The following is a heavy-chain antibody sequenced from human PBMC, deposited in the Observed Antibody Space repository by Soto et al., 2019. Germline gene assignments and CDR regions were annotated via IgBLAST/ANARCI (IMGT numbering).Heavy chain of an antibody. CDR3: ARTPRGQTIVLESATRCDY. D-gene: IGHD2-15*01. J-gene: IGHJ4*02. CDR2: ISPYNGDT. Sequence: QVQLVQSGAEVKRPWASVKVSCKASGYTFTTYGFNWVRQAPGRGLEWMGWISPYNGDTNYAQHFQGIVTLTPDTSTSPANMELTSLTSDDTAVYYCARTPRGQTIVLESATRCDYLCQATLVTVSS. CDR1: GYTFTTYG. V-gene: IGHV1-18*04.